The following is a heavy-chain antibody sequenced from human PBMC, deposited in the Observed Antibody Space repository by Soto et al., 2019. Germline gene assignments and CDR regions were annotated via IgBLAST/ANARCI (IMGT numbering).Heavy chain of an antibody. CDR3: AVLTYYYDSSGYPFDY. J-gene: IGHJ4*02. CDR2: ISWNSGNI. D-gene: IGHD3-22*01. V-gene: IGHV3-9*01. CDR1: GFTFDDYA. Sequence: PGVSLRLSCAASGFTFDDYAMYWVRQVLGKGLEWVSSISWNSGNIGYADSVKGRFTTSRDNAENSLYLQMNSLRPEDTAVYYCAVLTYYYDSSGYPFDYWGQGTLVTVSS.